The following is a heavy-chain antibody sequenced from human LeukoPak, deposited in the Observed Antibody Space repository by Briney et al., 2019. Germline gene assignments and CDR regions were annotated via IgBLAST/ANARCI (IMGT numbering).Heavy chain of an antibody. J-gene: IGHJ3*02. V-gene: IGHV1-2*02. CDR3: ARDYYDNSGFGAFYI. D-gene: IGHD3-22*01. Sequence: ASVTVSCKASGYTFTAHYMHWVRQPPGQGLEWMGWINPNSCGTKYAQNLQGRLTMTRDTSIRTVYMELSRLRSDDTDVYYCARDYYDNSGFGAFYIWGQGTMVTVSS. CDR2: INPNSCGT. CDR1: GYTFTAHY.